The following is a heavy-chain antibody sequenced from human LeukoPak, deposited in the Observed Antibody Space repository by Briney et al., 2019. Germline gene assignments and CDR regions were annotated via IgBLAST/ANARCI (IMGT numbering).Heavy chain of an antibody. V-gene: IGHV4-39*07. Sequence: SETLSLTCTVSGGSISSSSYYWGWIRQPPGKGLEWIGSIYYSGSTYYNPSLKSRVTISVDTSKNQFSLKLSSVTAADTAVYYCAGIIATAGTFGSSDAFDIWGQGTMVTVSS. CDR2: IYYSGST. J-gene: IGHJ3*02. CDR1: GGSISSSSYY. CDR3: AGIIATAGTFGSSDAFDI. D-gene: IGHD6-13*01.